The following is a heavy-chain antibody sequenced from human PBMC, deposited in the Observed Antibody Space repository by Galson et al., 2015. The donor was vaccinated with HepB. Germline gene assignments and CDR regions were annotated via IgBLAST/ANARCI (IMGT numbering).Heavy chain of an antibody. CDR3: ASDSPPAWFFDL. Sequence: SLRLSCAASVSGFIFSTYSMNWVRQAPGKGLEWVSSITSRSYVYYADSVKGRFTISRDNAKNSLYLQMNSLRAEDTAVYYCASDSPPAWFFDLWGRGTLVTVSS. CDR1: VSGFIFSTYS. V-gene: IGHV3-21*06. D-gene: IGHD3-10*01. CDR2: ITSRSYV. J-gene: IGHJ2*01.